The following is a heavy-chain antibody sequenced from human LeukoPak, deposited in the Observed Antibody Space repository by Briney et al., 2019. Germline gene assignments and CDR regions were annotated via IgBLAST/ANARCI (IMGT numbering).Heavy chain of an antibody. CDR1: GFNLSSYY. CDR2: LKSDGSST. CDR3: ARTTMETQYFDR. V-gene: IGHV3-74*03. J-gene: IGHJ4*02. Sequence: PGGSLRLACAASGFNLSSYYMDWVRQGPGKGLVWVSRLKSDGSSTKYADSVQGRFTISRDDAKNTLYLQMTSVRVEDASVYYCARTTMETQYFDRWGQGTLVTVSS. D-gene: IGHD1-1*01.